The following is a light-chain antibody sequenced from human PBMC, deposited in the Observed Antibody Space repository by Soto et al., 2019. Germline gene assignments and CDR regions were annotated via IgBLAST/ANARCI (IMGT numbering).Light chain of an antibody. Sequence: QPVLPQPSSLSASPGASASPTCTSSSGINVGTYRIYWYQQKPGSPPQYLLRYKSDSDKQQGSGVPSRFSGYKDVSANAGTLLILGVQSEDESDYYCLIWHSSAWVFGGGTKLTVL. J-gene: IGLJ2*01. CDR3: LIWHSSAWV. CDR1: SGINVGTYR. V-gene: IGLV5-45*02. CDR2: YKSDSDK.